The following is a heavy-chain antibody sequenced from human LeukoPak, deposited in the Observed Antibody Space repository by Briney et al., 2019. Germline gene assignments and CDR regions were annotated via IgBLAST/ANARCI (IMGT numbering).Heavy chain of an antibody. CDR1: GGTFSSYA. CDR2: IIPIFGIA. CDR3: ARARGIAAPRGSYYYYGMDV. D-gene: IGHD6-6*01. Sequence: SVKVSCKASGGTFSSYAISWVRQAPGQGLEWMGRIIPIFGIANYAQKFQGRVTITADKSTSTAYMELSSLRSEDTAVYYCARARGIAAPRGSYYYYGMDVWGQGTTVTASS. J-gene: IGHJ6*02. V-gene: IGHV1-69*04.